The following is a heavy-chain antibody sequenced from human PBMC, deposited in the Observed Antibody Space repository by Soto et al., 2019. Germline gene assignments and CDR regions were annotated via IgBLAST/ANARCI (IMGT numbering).Heavy chain of an antibody. CDR3: ARQSYYSGSGQX. J-gene: IGHJ4*02. CDR2: IYYSGSS. CDR1: GGSISSISYY. V-gene: IGHV4-39*01. Sequence: ADTLSLTGTVSGGSISSISYYWGWIRQPPGKGLEWIGSIYYSGSSYYNPSLRSRVTISVDTSKNQFSLKLSSVTAADTALYYCARQSYYSGSGQXWGQGTLGNV. D-gene: IGHD3-10*01.